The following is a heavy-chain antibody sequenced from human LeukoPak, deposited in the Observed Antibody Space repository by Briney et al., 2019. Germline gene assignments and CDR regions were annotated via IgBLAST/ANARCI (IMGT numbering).Heavy chain of an antibody. CDR3: ARDRDSSGWYFDY. CDR1: GGSLSSGGSY. J-gene: IGHJ4*02. Sequence: SQTLSLTCTVSGGSLSSGGSYWSWLRQHPGKGLEWFGYIYYSGSTYYNPSLKSRVTISVDTSKNQFSLKLSPVTAADTAVYYCARDRDSSGWYFDYWGQGTLVTVSS. V-gene: IGHV4-31*03. CDR2: IYYSGST. D-gene: IGHD6-19*01.